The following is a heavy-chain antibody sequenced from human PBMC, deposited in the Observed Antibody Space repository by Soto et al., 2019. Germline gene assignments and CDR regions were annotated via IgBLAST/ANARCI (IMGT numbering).Heavy chain of an antibody. CDR2: IIPIFGTA. V-gene: IGHV1-69*13. Sequence: GASVKVSCKASGGTFSRYVISWVRQAPGQGLEWMGGIIPIFGTANYAQKFQGRVTITADESTSTAYMELSSLRSEDTAVYYCARGEAVMDVWGQGTTVTLSS. J-gene: IGHJ6*02. CDR1: GGTFSRYV. CDR3: ARGEAVMDV. D-gene: IGHD6-19*01.